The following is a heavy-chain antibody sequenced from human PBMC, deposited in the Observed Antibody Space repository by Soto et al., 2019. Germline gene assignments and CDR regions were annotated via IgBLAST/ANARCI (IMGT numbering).Heavy chain of an antibody. V-gene: IGHV3-30*18. CDR2: ISHDRRNI. J-gene: IGHJ4*01. CDR3: AKDLDGSWPLDG. Sequence: QIQLVESGGGVVQPGRSLRLSCTASGFTFSRNGMHWVRQAPGKGLEWVAVISHDRRNIYYADSVKGRFTISRDNSKNPHNLQRASRTPEDTALIFCAKDLDGSWPLDGWGHGTLCT. CDR1: GFTFSRNG. D-gene: IGHD6-13*01.